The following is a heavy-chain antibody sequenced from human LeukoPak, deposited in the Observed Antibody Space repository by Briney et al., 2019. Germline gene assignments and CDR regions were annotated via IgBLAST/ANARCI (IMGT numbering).Heavy chain of an antibody. D-gene: IGHD1-20*01. CDR1: GFTFSSYG. CDR3: AKDNWRG. V-gene: IGHV3-30*18. Sequence: PGRSLRLSCAASGFTFSSYGMHWVRQAPGKGLEWVAVISYDGSNKYYADSVKGRFTISRDNSKNTLYLQMNSLRAEDTAVYYCAKDNWRGWGRGTLVTVSS. CDR2: ISYDGSNK. J-gene: IGHJ4*02.